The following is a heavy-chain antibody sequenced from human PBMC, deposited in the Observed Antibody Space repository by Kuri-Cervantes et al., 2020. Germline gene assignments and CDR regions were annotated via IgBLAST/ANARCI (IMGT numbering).Heavy chain of an antibody. CDR3: ARDTVVVAATPRWYFDL. J-gene: IGHJ2*01. CDR1: GFTFSSYS. Sequence: GESLKISCAASGFTFSSYSMNWARQAPGKGLEWVSSISSSSSYIYYADSVKGRFTISRDNAKNSLYLQMNSLRAEDTAVYYCARDTVVVAATPRWYFDLWGRGTLVTVSS. V-gene: IGHV3-21*03. D-gene: IGHD2-15*01. CDR2: ISSSSSYI.